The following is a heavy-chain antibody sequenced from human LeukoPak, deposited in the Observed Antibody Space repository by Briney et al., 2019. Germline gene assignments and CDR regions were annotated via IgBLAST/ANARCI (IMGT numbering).Heavy chain of an antibody. CDR1: GFTFSTYW. CDR3: ARGDKFSGDY. V-gene: IGHV3-7*04. CDR2: IHQDGNEK. J-gene: IGHJ4*02. D-gene: IGHD2-15*01. Sequence: PGGSLRRYCAASGFTFSTYWMSWVRQAPGKGLEWVANIHQDGNEKYYVDSVKGRFTISRDNAKNSLYLQMNSLRAEDTAVYYCARGDKFSGDYWGQGTLVTVSS.